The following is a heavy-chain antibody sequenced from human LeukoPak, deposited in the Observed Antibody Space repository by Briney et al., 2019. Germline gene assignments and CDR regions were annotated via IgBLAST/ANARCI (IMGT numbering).Heavy chain of an antibody. CDR1: GYTFTSYD. J-gene: IGHJ5*02. D-gene: IGHD6-6*01. CDR2: LNPNSGNT. CDR3: ARVSAARRGYNWFDP. Sequence: ASVKVSCKASGYTFTSYDINWVRQATGQGLEWMGWLNPNSGNTGYAQKFQGRVTMTRNTSISTAYMELSSLRSEDTAVYYCARVSAARRGYNWFDPWGQGTLVTVSS. V-gene: IGHV1-8*01.